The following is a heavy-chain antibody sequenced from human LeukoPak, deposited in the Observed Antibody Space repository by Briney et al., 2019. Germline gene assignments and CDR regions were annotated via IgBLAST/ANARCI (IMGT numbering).Heavy chain of an antibody. CDR1: GYTFTGYY. V-gene: IGHV1-46*01. Sequence: ASVKVSCKASGYTFTGYYMHWVRQAPGQGLEWMGIINPSGGSTSYAQKFQGRVTMTRDTSTSTAYMELRSLRSDDTAVYYCAISGPSRFVAQQQLVLPGYWGQGTLVTVSS. D-gene: IGHD6-13*01. CDR3: AISGPSRFVAQQQLVLPGY. J-gene: IGHJ4*02. CDR2: INPSGGST.